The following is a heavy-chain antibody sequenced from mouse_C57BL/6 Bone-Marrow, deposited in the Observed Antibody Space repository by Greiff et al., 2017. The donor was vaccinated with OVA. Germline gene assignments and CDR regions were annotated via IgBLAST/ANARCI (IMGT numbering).Heavy chain of an antibody. CDR3: ARYRNGDEYYFDY. Sequence: QVQLQQPGAELVRPGSSVTLSCKASGYTFTSYWMDWVKQRPGQGLEWIGNIYPSDSETHYNQKFKDKATLTVDKSASTAYMQLSSLTSEDAAAYYCARYRNGDEYYFDYWGQGTTLTVSS. CDR1: GYTFTSYW. D-gene: IGHD4-1*01. V-gene: IGHV1-61*01. J-gene: IGHJ2*01. CDR2: IYPSDSET.